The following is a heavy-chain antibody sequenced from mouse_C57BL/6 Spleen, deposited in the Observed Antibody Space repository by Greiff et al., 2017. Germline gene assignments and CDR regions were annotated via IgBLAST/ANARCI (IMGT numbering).Heavy chain of an antibody. D-gene: IGHD2-3*01. CDR2: INPSNGGT. V-gene: IGHV1-53*01. J-gene: IGHJ1*03. CDR3: ARGGGYYLYWYFDV. CDR1: GYTFTSYW. Sequence: VQLQQPGTELVKPGASVKLSCKASGYTFTSYWMHWVKQRPGQGLEWIGNINPSNGGTNYNEKFKSKATLTVDKSSSTAYMQLSSLTSEDSAVYYCARGGGYYLYWYFDVWGTGTTVTVSS.